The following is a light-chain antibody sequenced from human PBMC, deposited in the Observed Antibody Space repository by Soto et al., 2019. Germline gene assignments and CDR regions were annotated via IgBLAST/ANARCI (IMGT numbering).Light chain of an antibody. V-gene: IGKV1-12*02. CDR3: QQANSFPFT. Sequence: DIQMTQSPSSVSASVGDRVTITCRASQVINSWLAWYQQRPGEAPRLLISAASSLQNGVQSRFSGSVSGTHFTLTISSLQPEDFATYYCQQANSFPFTFGPGNKVDI. CDR2: AAS. CDR1: QVINSW. J-gene: IGKJ3*01.